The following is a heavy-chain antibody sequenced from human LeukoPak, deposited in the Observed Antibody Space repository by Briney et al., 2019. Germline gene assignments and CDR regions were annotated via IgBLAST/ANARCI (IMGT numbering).Heavy chain of an antibody. CDR1: GGSFSSYY. V-gene: IGHV4-59*01. Sequence: SETLSLTCAVYGGSFSSYYWSWIRQPPGKGLEWIGYIYYSGSTNYNPSLKSLVTISVDTSKNQFSLKLSSVTAADTAVYYCAREVLTTVTQFDYWGQGTLVTVSS. CDR2: IYYSGST. J-gene: IGHJ4*02. CDR3: AREVLTTVTQFDY. D-gene: IGHD4-17*01.